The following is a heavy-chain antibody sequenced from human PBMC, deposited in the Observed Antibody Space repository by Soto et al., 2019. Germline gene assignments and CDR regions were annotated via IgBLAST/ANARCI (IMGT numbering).Heavy chain of an antibody. CDR2: IIPIFGTA. J-gene: IGHJ4*02. CDR1: GGTFSSYA. Sequence: SVKVSCKASGGTFSSYAISWVRQAPGQGLEWMGGIIPIFGTANYAQKFQGRVTITADKSTSTAYMELSSLRSEDTAVYYCARGGYSGYDSSYYFDYWGQGTLVTVS. CDR3: ARGGYSGYDSSYYFDY. D-gene: IGHD5-12*01. V-gene: IGHV1-69*06.